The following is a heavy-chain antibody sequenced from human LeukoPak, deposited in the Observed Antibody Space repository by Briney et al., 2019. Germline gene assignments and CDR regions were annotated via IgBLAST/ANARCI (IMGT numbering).Heavy chain of an antibody. V-gene: IGHV6-1*01. D-gene: IGHD3-22*01. CDR1: GDSVSSNSVT. CDR2: TFYRSRWYG. CDR3: ARDHYDSSGPWTFDY. J-gene: IGHJ4*02. Sequence: SQTLSLTSALSGDSVSSNSVTWNSISQSPSRGLEWLGRTFYRSRWYGDYSISVRSRMNTSPDTSKNQFSLQLNSVTPEDTAVYYCARDHYDSSGPWTFDYWGQGTLVTVSS.